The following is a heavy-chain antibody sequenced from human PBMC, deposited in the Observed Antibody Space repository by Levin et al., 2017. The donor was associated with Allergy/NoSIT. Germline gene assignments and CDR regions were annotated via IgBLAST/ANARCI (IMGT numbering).Heavy chain of an antibody. Sequence: ASVKVSCKSSGYTFTSYDINWVRQATGQGLEWMGWMNPNSGNTGYAQKFQGRVTMTTNTSISTAYMELSSLRSEDTAVYYCARKGPANYFYYYMDVWGKGTTVTVSS. CDR1: GYTFTSYD. V-gene: IGHV1-8*01. CDR3: ARKGPANYFYYYMDV. CDR2: MNPNSGNT. J-gene: IGHJ6*03.